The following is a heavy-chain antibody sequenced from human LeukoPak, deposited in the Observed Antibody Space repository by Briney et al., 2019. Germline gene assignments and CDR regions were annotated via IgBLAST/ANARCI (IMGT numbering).Heavy chain of an antibody. Sequence: PSETLSLTCNVSGVSISSYYWSWIRQPPGKGLEWIGYIYYRGSTNYNPSLKSRVTISVDTSKNQFSLKLSSVTAADTAVYYCASYSYYMDVWGKGTTVTVSS. J-gene: IGHJ6*03. D-gene: IGHD2-21*01. CDR1: GVSISSYY. V-gene: IGHV4-59*01. CDR2: IYYRGST. CDR3: ASYSYYMDV.